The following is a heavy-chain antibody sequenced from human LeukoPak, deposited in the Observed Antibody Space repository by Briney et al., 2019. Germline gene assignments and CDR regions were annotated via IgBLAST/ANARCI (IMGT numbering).Heavy chain of an antibody. Sequence: GGSLRLSCAASGFTVSNNYMNWVRQAPGKGLEWVSLIYSGGITYYADSVKGRFTLSRDDSKNTLYLQMNSLRAEDTAVYYCARASGSYLRFDSWGQGILVTVSS. D-gene: IGHD1-26*01. CDR1: GFTVSNNY. CDR2: IYSGGIT. J-gene: IGHJ4*02. CDR3: ARASGSYLRFDS. V-gene: IGHV3-66*01.